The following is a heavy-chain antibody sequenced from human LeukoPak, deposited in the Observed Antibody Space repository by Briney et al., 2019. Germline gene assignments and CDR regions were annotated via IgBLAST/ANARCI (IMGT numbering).Heavy chain of an antibody. CDR3: ARGGITGSTEGNYFAY. J-gene: IGHJ4*02. Sequence: SVKVSCKASGGTFSTYAISWVRQAPGQGLEWMGGIIPIFGTANYAQKFQGRVTITADESTSTVYMELSSLRSEDTAVYYCARGGITGSTEGNYFAYWGQRTLVTVAS. CDR2: IIPIFGTA. V-gene: IGHV1-69*13. D-gene: IGHD1-7*01. CDR1: GGTFSTYA.